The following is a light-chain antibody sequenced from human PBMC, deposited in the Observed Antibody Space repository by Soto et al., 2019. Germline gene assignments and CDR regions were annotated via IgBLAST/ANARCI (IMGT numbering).Light chain of an antibody. V-gene: IGKV3-15*01. CDR2: GAS. CDR1: QSVSSN. Sequence: EIVMTQSPATLSVSPGARAPLSWRARQSVSSNLAWYQQKPGQAPRLLIYGASTRATGIPARFSGSGSGTEFTLTISSLQSEDFAVYYCQQYNNWPPSRTFGQGTKVDIK. J-gene: IGKJ1*01. CDR3: QQYNNWPPSRT.